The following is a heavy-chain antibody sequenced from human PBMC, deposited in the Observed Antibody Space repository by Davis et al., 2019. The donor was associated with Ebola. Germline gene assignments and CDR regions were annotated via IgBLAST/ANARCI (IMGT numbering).Heavy chain of an antibody. Sequence: PGGSLRLSCAASGFTFSSYSMNWVRQAPGKGLEWVSSISSSSSYIYYADSVKGRFTISRDNAKNSLYLQMNSLRAEDTAVYYCARASLLYDFWSGQTDYWGQGTLVTVSS. CDR3: ARASLLYDFWSGQTDY. J-gene: IGHJ4*02. CDR2: ISSSSSYI. CDR1: GFTFSSYS. D-gene: IGHD3-3*01. V-gene: IGHV3-21*01.